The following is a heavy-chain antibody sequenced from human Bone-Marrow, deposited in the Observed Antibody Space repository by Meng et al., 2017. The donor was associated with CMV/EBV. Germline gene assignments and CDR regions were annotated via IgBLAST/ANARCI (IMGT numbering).Heavy chain of an antibody. CDR1: GFTVSSNY. D-gene: IGHD2-2*01. CDR3: VRDYDQLLS. V-gene: IGHV3-53*01. CDR2: IYSGGST. J-gene: IGHJ5*02. Sequence: GESLKISCAASGFTVSSNYMSWVRQAPGKGLEWVSVIYSGGSTYYADSVKGRFTISRDNSKNTPYLQMNILRAEDTAVYYCVRDYDQLLSWGQGTLVTVSS.